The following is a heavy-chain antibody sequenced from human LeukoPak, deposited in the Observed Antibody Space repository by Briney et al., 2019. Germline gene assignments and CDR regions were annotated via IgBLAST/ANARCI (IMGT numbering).Heavy chain of an antibody. CDR2: IIPIFGTP. Sequence: ASVKVSCKASGGTFSSYAISWVRQAPGQGLEWMGGIIPIFGTPNYAQKFQGRVTITADESTSTAYMELSSLRSEDTAVYYCARDLHNWNYVGGTNCFDYWGQGTLVTVSS. D-gene: IGHD1-7*01. CDR3: ARDLHNWNYVGGTNCFDY. J-gene: IGHJ4*02. V-gene: IGHV1-69*13. CDR1: GGTFSSYA.